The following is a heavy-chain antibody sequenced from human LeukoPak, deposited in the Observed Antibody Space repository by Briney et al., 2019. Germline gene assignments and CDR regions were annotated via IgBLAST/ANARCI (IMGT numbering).Heavy chain of an antibody. CDR1: GGSISSYY. CDR3: ARALSQDGYDWFDP. CDR2: IYYSGST. J-gene: IGHJ5*02. V-gene: IGHV4-59*01. D-gene: IGHD5-24*01. Sequence: PSETLSLTCTVSGGSISSYYWSWIRQPPGKGLEWIGYIYYSGSTNYNPSLKSRVTISVDTSKNQFSLKLSSVTAADTAVYYCARALSQDGYDWFDPWGQGTLVTVSS.